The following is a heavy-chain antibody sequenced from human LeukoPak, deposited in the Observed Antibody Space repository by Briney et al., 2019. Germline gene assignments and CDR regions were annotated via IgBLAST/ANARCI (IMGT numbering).Heavy chain of an antibody. CDR1: GYSFTSYW. Sequence: GESLKISCKGSGYSFTSYWIGWVRQLPGKGLEWMGIIYPGDSDTRYSPSFQGQVTISADKSISTAYLQWSSLKASDTAMYYCARQVAVAGWMQENNWFDPWGQGTLVTVSS. V-gene: IGHV5-51*01. J-gene: IGHJ5*02. CDR2: IYPGDSDT. D-gene: IGHD6-19*01. CDR3: ARQVAVAGWMQENNWFDP.